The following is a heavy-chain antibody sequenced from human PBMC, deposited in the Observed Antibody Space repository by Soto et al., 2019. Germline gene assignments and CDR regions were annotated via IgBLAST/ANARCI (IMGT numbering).Heavy chain of an antibody. CDR1: GGSISGYF. CDR2: IYYSGST. V-gene: IGHV4-59*01. J-gene: IGHJ4*02. Sequence: SSETLSLTCSVSGGSISGYFWSWIRQPPGKGLEYIGYIYYSGSTDYNSSLKSRVTISLDASKNQISLKLNSVTAADTAVYYCARSGLTFGGVVWGRGTLVTVSS. CDR3: ARSGLTFGGVV. D-gene: IGHD3-16*01.